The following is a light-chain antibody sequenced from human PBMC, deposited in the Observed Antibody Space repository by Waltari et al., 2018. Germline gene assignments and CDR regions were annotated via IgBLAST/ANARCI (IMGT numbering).Light chain of an antibody. Sequence: DIEMTQSPSSLSASIVDTVSMTCQASQNISSALNLYQQKPGKTPKLLVYHASTLQNGVPSRFSGRGSGTNFALIINVLQPEDFGTYYCQQSYDTLWSFGPGTTVDIK. CDR3: QQSYDTLWS. J-gene: IGKJ1*01. CDR2: HAS. CDR1: QNISSA. V-gene: IGKV1-39*01.